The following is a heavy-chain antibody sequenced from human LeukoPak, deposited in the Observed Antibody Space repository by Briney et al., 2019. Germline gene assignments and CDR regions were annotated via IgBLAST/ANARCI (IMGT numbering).Heavy chain of an antibody. CDR3: ARQATISDWFDP. D-gene: IGHD2/OR15-2a*01. CDR2: IYPGDSDT. CDR1: GFSVSSNY. V-gene: IGHV5-51*01. J-gene: IGHJ5*02. Sequence: GGSLRLSCAASGFSVSSNYMSWVRQAPGKGLEWMGIIYPGDSDTRYSPSFQGQVTISADKSISTAYLQWSSLKASDTAMYYCARQATISDWFDPWGQGTLVTVSS.